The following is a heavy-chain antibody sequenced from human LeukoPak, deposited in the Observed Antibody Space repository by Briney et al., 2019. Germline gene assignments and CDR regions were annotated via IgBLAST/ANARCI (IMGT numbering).Heavy chain of an antibody. Sequence: ASVKVSCKASGHTFTVNSMHWVRQAPGQGLEWMGCIIPDGGVTNYAQKFQGRVTMTRDTSINTVYMELSRLRSDDTAVYYCARVDGITYTSFECWGQGTLVTVSS. V-gene: IGHV1-2*02. J-gene: IGHJ4*02. CDR3: ARVDGITYTSFEC. CDR1: GHTFTVNS. D-gene: IGHD5-24*01. CDR2: IIPDGGVT.